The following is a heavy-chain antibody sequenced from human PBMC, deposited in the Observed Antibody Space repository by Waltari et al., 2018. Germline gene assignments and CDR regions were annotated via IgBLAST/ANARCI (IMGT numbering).Heavy chain of an antibody. V-gene: IGHV3-33*01. CDR3: ARGRDYYDSSGPKYFQH. Sequence: QVQLVESGGGVVQPGRSLRLSCAASGFTFSSYGMHWVRQAPGKGLEWVAVIWYDGSNKYYADSVKGRFTISRDNSKNTLYLQMNSLRAEDTAVYYCARGRDYYDSSGPKYFQHWGQGTLVIVSS. CDR1: GFTFSSYG. J-gene: IGHJ1*01. D-gene: IGHD3-22*01. CDR2: IWYDGSNK.